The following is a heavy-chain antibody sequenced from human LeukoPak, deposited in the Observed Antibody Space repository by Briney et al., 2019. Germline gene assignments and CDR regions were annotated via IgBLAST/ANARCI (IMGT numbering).Heavy chain of an antibody. V-gene: IGHV3-74*01. CDR1: RFTFSTYW. Sequence: GGTLRLSCAASRFTFSTYWMHWVRQAPGKGLVWVSRINSDGSSTGYADSVKGRFTISRDNAKKSLYLQMNSLRAEDTAVYYCARPPWGCPNGVCYYQPDWYFDLWGRGTLVTVSS. D-gene: IGHD2-8*01. CDR2: INSDGSST. CDR3: ARPPWGCPNGVCYYQPDWYFDL. J-gene: IGHJ2*01.